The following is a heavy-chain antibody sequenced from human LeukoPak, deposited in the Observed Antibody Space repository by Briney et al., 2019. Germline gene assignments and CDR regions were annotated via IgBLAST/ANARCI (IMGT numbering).Heavy chain of an antibody. CDR2: INPNSGGT. CDR1: GYTFTGYY. Sequence: ASVKVSCKASGYTFTGYYMHWVRQAPGQGLEWMGWINPNSGGTNYAQKLQGRVTMTRDTSISTAYMELSRLRSDDTAVYYCARDPRVLPNYDSSGYYYVPAYYFDYWGQGTLVTVSS. V-gene: IGHV1-2*02. D-gene: IGHD3-22*01. J-gene: IGHJ4*02. CDR3: ARDPRVLPNYDSSGYYYVPAYYFDY.